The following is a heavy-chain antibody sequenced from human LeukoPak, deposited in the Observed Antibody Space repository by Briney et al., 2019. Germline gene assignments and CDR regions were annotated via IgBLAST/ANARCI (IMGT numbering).Heavy chain of an antibody. CDR3: ARRLYSSSGDPVSDP. D-gene: IGHD6-13*01. Sequence: ASVKVSCKASGYTFTGNYMHWVRQAPGQGLEWMGWINPNSGGTNYAQNFQGRVTMTRVTSISTAYMELSRLRSDDTAVYYCARRLYSSSGDPVSDPWGQGTLVTVSS. CDR2: INPNSGGT. V-gene: IGHV1-2*02. CDR1: GYTFTGNY. J-gene: IGHJ5*02.